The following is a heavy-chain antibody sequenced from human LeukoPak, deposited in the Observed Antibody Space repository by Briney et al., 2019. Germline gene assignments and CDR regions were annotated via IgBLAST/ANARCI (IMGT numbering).Heavy chain of an antibody. CDR3: AKRSLLGWGPGAFDI. V-gene: IGHV3-23*01. J-gene: IGHJ3*02. D-gene: IGHD3-16*01. CDR1: GFTFSSYA. CDR2: INGNGGST. Sequence: GGSLKLSCAASGFTFSSYAMSWVRQAPGKGLERVSGINGNGGSTYYADSVKGRFTISRDNSKNTLYLQMNSLRAEDTAVYYCAKRSLLGWGPGAFDIWGQGTMVTVSS.